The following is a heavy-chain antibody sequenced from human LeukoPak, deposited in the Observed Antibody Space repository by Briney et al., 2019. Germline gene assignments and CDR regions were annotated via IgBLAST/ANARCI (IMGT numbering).Heavy chain of an antibody. V-gene: IGHV3-23*01. CDR2: ISGSGDYT. CDR1: GLTFSNYW. CDR3: AKGGSGYYVFDY. D-gene: IGHD3-22*01. J-gene: IGHJ4*02. Sequence: GGSLRLSCVVSGLTFSNYWMIWVRQAPGKGLEWTSGISGSGDYTYQADSVKGRFTISRENSKNTLYLQMNSLRAEDTAVYYCAKGGSGYYVFDYWGQGTLVTVSS.